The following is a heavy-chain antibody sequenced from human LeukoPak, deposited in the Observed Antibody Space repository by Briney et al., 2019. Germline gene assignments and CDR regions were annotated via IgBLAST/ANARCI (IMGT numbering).Heavy chain of an antibody. CDR1: GFTFSTFG. Sequence: GRSLRLSCAASGFTFSTFGMHWVRQAPGKGLEWVSVISGSGSSRYYADSVKGRFTISRDNSKNTVFLQMNSLRVEDTAIYYCAKDIAAAGDYWGQGTLVTVSS. CDR2: ISGSGSSR. CDR3: AKDIAAAGDY. J-gene: IGHJ4*02. D-gene: IGHD6-13*01. V-gene: IGHV3-23*01.